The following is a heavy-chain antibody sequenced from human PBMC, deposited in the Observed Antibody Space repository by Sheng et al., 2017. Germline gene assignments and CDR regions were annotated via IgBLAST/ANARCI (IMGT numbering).Heavy chain of an antibody. J-gene: IGHJ2*01. Sequence: QVQLVQSGAEVKKPGASVQVFCKASGYNFIGYYIHWVRLAPGQGLEWMGWINPSTGDTKSAQNFQGSVTLTRDTSINTVYMNLDSLTSDDTAVYYCARDPGRGGAANWYFDVWGR. D-gene: IGHD3-16*01. CDR3: ARDPGRGGAANWYFDV. V-gene: IGHV1-2*02. CDR2: INPSTGDT. CDR1: GYNFIGYY.